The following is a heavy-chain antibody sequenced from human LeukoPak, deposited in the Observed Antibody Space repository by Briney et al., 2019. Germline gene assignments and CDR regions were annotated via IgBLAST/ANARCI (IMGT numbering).Heavy chain of an antibody. V-gene: IGHV1-18*01. CDR3: ARGTDYYDSSAYYGLYYYGMDV. CDR2: ISAYNGNT. CDR1: GYTFTSYG. Sequence: ASVKVSCKASGYTFTSYGISGVRQAPGQGLEWMGWISAYNGNTNYAQKLQGRVTMTTDTSTSTAYRELRSLRSDDTAVYYCARGTDYYDSSAYYGLYYYGMDVWGQGTTVTVSS. J-gene: IGHJ6*02. D-gene: IGHD3-22*01.